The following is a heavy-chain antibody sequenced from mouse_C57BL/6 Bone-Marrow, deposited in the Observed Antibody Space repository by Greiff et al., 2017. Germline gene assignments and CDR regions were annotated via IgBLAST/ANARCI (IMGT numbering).Heavy chain of an antibody. CDR3: DRRVDCYYHYAVYY. Sequence: EVHLVESGGDLVKPGGSLKLSCAASGFTFSSYGMSWVRQTPDKRLEWVATISSGGSYTYYPDSVKGRFTISRDNAKNTLYLQMSSLKSEDTAMYYCDRRVDCYYHYAVYYGGQGTSVTVSS. CDR2: ISSGGSYT. J-gene: IGHJ4*01. V-gene: IGHV5-6*01. CDR1: GFTFSSYG. D-gene: IGHD2-3*01.